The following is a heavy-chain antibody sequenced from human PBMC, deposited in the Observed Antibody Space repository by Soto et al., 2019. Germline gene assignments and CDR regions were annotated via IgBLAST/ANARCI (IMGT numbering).Heavy chain of an antibody. V-gene: IGHV4-59*01. CDR2: IYYSGST. J-gene: IGHJ6*03. CDR1: GGSISSYY. Sequence: SETLSLTCTVSGGSISSYYWSWIRQPPGKGLEWIGYIYYSGSTNYNPSLKSRVTISVDTSKNQFSLKLSSVTAADTAVYYCAREGGMDCSGGSCYIMDVWGKGTTVTVSS. CDR3: AREGGMDCSGGSCYIMDV. D-gene: IGHD2-15*01.